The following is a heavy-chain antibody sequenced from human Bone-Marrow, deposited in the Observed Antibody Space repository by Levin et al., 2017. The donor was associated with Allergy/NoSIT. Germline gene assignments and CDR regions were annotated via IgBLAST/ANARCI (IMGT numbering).Heavy chain of an antibody. CDR1: GFTFSNYW. Sequence: GGSLRLSCAASGFTFSNYWMHWVRQAPGKGLVWVSRINSDGTTTTYADSVKGRFTISRDNAKNTLYLQMHSLRAEDTAAYYCARGSDYANFNYWGQGTLVTVSS. J-gene: IGHJ4*02. D-gene: IGHD4-17*01. CDR2: INSDGTTT. V-gene: IGHV3-74*01. CDR3: ARGSDYANFNY.